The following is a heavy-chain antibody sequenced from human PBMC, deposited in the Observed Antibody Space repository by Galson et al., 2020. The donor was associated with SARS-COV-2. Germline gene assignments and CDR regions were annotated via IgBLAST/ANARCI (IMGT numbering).Heavy chain of an antibody. CDR3: ASPYLAAANLFGGFDL. V-gene: IGHV3-48*03. CDR1: GFIFTNYE. CDR2: ISDTGTNI. J-gene: IGHJ3*01. Sequence: GGSLRLSCAASGFIFTNYEMNWVRQAPGKGLEWLSYISDTGTNIYYAESVKGRFTISRDNTKNSVYLQMTSVRAEDTAVYYCASPYLAAANLFGGFDLWGRGTMVAVSS. D-gene: IGHD6-13*01.